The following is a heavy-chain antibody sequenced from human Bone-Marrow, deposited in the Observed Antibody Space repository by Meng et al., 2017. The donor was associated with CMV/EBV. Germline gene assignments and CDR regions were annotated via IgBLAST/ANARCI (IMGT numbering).Heavy chain of an antibody. CDR2: ISGSGGST. D-gene: IGHD2-15*01. V-gene: IGHV3-23*01. J-gene: IGHJ4*02. CDR1: GFTFSSYA. CDR3: ASRPTIYCSGGSCYVH. Sequence: GESLKISCAASGFTFSSYAMSWVRQAPGKGLEWVSAISGSGGSTYYADSVKGRFTISRDNSKNTLYLQMNSLRAEDTAVYYCASRPTIYCSGGSCYVHWGQGTLVTVSS.